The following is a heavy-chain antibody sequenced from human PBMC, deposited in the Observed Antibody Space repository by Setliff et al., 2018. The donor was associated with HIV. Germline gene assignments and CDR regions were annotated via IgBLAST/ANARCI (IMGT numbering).Heavy chain of an antibody. D-gene: IGHD5-12*01. CDR3: ARLANGDIVATVDYFDY. Sequence: SETLSLTCAVSGYSISSGYYWGWIRQPPGKGLEWIGSMYHSGSSYYNPSLKSRVTISADTSRNQFSLKLNSVTAADTAVYYCARLANGDIVATVDYFDYWGQGTLVTVSS. J-gene: IGHJ4*02. CDR2: MYHSGSS. V-gene: IGHV4-38-2*01. CDR1: GYSISSGYY.